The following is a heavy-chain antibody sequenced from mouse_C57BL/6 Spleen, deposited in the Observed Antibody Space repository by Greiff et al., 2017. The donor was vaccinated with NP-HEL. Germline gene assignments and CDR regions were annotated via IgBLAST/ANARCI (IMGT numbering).Heavy chain of an antibody. CDR1: GYTFTSYW. CDR3: ARRDYDYEEDYFDY. V-gene: IGHV1-7*01. Sequence: QVQLQESGAELAKPGASVKLSCKASGYTFTSYWMHWVKQRPGQGREWIGYINPSSGYTKYNQKFKDKATLTADKSASTAYMQLSSRTYEDSAVYYCARRDYDYEEDYFDYWGQGTTLTVSS. CDR2: INPSSGYT. D-gene: IGHD2-4*01. J-gene: IGHJ2*01.